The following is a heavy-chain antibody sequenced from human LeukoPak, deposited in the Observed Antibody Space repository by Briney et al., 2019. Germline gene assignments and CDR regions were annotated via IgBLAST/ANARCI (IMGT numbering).Heavy chain of an antibody. Sequence: ASVKVSCKASGGTFSSYAISWVRQAPGQGLEWMGGIIPIFGTANYAQKFQGRVTITADESTSTAYMELSSLRSEDTAVYYCAREGVTYYYDSSGYYFDYWGQGTLVTVSS. J-gene: IGHJ4*02. CDR2: IIPIFGTA. CDR3: AREGVTYYYDSSGYYFDY. D-gene: IGHD3-22*01. V-gene: IGHV1-69*13. CDR1: GGTFSSYA.